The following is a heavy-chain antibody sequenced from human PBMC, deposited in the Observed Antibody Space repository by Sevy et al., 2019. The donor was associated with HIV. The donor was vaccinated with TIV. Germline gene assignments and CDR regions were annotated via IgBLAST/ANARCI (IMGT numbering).Heavy chain of an antibody. V-gene: IGHV3-23*01. D-gene: IGHD3-3*01. CDR1: GFTFSSYA. CDR2: ISGSGGST. J-gene: IGHJ4*02. Sequence: EGSLRLSCAASGFTFSSYAMSWVRQAPGKGLEWVSAISGSGGSTYYADSVKGRFTISRDNSKNTLYLQMNSLRAEDTAVYYCAKGQFLEWLLPDYWGQGTLVTVSS. CDR3: AKGQFLEWLLPDY.